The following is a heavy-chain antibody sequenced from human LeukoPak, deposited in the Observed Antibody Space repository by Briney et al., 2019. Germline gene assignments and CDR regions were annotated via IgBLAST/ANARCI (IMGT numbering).Heavy chain of an antibody. V-gene: IGHV3-74*01. D-gene: IGHD3-10*01. CDR1: GFTISSRW. J-gene: IGHJ4*02. CDR3: AREAYGSGNYYSDY. Sequence: PGGSLRLTCAASGFTISSRWIHWGWLAPGKGLVWVSRIHKDGSSTTYADSVKGRFTISRDNAKNTLYLQMNSLRAEDTAMYYCAREAYGSGNYYSDYWGQGTLVTVSS. CDR2: IHKDGSST.